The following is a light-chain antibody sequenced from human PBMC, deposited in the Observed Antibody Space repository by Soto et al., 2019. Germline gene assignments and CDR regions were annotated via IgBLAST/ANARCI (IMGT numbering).Light chain of an antibody. Sequence: DIVMTQSPDSLAVSLGERATINCKSSQSVLYSSNNKNYLAWYQLKQGQTPKLLIYWASTRESGVPERFSGSKSGTDFTLTISSLQAEDVAIYYCQQYYTTPLTFGGGTRVEIK. V-gene: IGKV4-1*01. CDR1: QSVLYSSNNKNY. CDR2: WAS. J-gene: IGKJ4*01. CDR3: QQYYTTPLT.